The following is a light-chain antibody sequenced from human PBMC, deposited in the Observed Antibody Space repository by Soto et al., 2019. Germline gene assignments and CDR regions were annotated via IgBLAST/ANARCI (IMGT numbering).Light chain of an antibody. CDR1: QSVLYSSDNKNY. J-gene: IGKJ5*01. Sequence: DIVMTQSPDFLAVSLGERATINCKSSQSVLYSSDNKNYLAWYQHKPGQPPKLLISWASTRKSGVPDRFSGSGSGTDFTLTITSLQAEDVAVYYCQQYYSTPPITFGQGTRLEI. CDR2: WAS. CDR3: QQYYSTPPIT. V-gene: IGKV4-1*01.